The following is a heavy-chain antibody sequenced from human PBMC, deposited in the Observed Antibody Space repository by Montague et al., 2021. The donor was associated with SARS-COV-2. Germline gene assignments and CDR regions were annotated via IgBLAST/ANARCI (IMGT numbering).Heavy chain of an antibody. V-gene: IGHV3-48*04. CDR2: ISSSSYTI. Sequence: SLRLSCAASGFTFSGYSMNWVRQAPGKGLEWVSYISSSSYTIYYADSVKGRFTISRDNAKNSLYLQMNSLRAEDTAVYYCARAAWGYYDSSGYLDYWGQGTLVTVSS. D-gene: IGHD3-22*01. J-gene: IGHJ4*02. CDR3: ARAAWGYYDSSGYLDY. CDR1: GFTFSGYS.